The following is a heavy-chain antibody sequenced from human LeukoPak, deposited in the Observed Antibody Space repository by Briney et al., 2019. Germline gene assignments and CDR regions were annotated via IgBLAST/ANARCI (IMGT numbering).Heavy chain of an antibody. J-gene: IGHJ4*02. V-gene: IGHV3-74*03. CDR1: GLIFSSYW. Sequence: GGSPRLSCAASGLIFSSYWMHWVRQPPGKGLVYVACINKDGIGTTYADSVKGRFTISRDNAKNTLYLQMNSLRAEDTAVYYCARSRTYGDYGRGLDYWGQGTLVTVSS. CDR3: ARSRTYGDYGRGLDY. D-gene: IGHD4-17*01. CDR2: INKDGIGT.